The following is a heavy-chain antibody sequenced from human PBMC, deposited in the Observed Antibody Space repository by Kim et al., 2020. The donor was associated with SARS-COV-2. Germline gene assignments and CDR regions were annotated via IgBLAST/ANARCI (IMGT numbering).Heavy chain of an antibody. CDR1: GYIFSDYY. CDR2: INSDTGVT. CDR3: ARVAEGDAVH. V-gene: IGHV1-2*02. J-gene: IGHJ4*02. Sequence: ASVKVSCKASGYIFSDYYLHWVRQAPGQGLEWMGWINSDTGVTKYPQNFQGRVAMTRDTSISTAYLELSGLKFDDTAVYYCARVAEGDAVHWGQGTLVTVSS. D-gene: IGHD2-21*01.